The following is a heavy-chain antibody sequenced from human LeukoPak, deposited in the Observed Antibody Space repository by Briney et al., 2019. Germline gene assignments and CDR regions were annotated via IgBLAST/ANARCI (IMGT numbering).Heavy chain of an antibody. CDR1: DGSISSSSYY. CDR3: ARRFGYDVSRRYFDY. Sequence: SETLSLTCTVSDGSISSSSYYWGWIRQPPGKGLEWIGSIYYTGSAYYNPSLKSRVTISVDTSKNQFSLKLSSVTAADTAVYYCARRFGYDVSRRYFDYWGQGTLVTVSS. CDR2: IYYTGSA. J-gene: IGHJ4*02. D-gene: IGHD3-16*01. V-gene: IGHV4-39*01.